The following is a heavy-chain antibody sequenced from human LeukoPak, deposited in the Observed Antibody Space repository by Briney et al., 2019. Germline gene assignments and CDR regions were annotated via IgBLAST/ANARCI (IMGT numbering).Heavy chain of an antibody. V-gene: IGHV1-69*06. Sequence: SCKARAATMSRDEITWVRQASEKGLEWMGGIIPIFGTANYAQKFQGRVTITADKSTSTAYMELSSLRSEDTAVYYCARDSGLLWSGNPYWGPGGRYYYYYMDVWGKGTTVTVSS. CDR1: AATMSRDE. J-gene: IGHJ6*03. CDR2: IIPIFGTA. D-gene: IGHD2-21*01. CDR3: ARDSGLLWSGNPYWGPGGRYYYYYMDV.